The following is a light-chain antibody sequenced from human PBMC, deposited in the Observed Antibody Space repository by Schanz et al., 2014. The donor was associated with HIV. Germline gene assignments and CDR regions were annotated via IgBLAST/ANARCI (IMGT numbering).Light chain of an antibody. J-gene: IGKJ2*01. V-gene: IGKV1-5*03. CDR2: KAS. CDR3: QQYNSYSYT. Sequence: QMTQSPSTLSASVRDGVTITCRASQSISNWLAWYQQKPGKAPKLLIYKASTLESGVPSRFVGSGSGTEFTLTITGLQPDDSATYYCQQYNSYSYTFGQGTKLEI. CDR1: QSISNW.